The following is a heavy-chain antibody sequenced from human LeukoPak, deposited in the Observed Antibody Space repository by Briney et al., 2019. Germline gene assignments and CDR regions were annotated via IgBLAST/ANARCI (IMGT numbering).Heavy chain of an antibody. CDR3: MGWGGVINF. D-gene: IGHD3-16*01. CDR2: INGYGNDK. CDR1: GIPFRPFF. Sequence: GGSLRLSCEGSGIPFRPFFMNWVRLVPGKGLEWVANINGYGNDKRYVDSVKGRFTTSRDNAKNTLYLQMDSLRAEDTAVYYCMGWGGVINFWGQGSLVIVSA. J-gene: IGHJ4*02. V-gene: IGHV3-7*01.